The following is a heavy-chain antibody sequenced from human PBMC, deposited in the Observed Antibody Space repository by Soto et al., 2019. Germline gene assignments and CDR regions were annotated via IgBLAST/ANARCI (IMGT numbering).Heavy chain of an antibody. CDR1: GVSISSYH. CDR3: AAAVPAEYVFPYYYMDV. J-gene: IGHJ6*03. CDR2: IYYSGSA. D-gene: IGHD3-16*01. Sequence: SEPLSLTCTVSGVSISSYHWSWIRQTPGKGLEWIGYIYYSGSANYNPSLKSRVTFSVDTSKNQVSLKLSSVTAADTGVYYCAAAVPAEYVFPYYYMDVWGKGTTVTVS. V-gene: IGHV4-59*01.